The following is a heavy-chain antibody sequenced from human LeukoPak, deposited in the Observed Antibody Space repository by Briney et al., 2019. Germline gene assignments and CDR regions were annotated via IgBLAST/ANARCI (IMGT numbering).Heavy chain of an antibody. CDR3: AKDGVAYCGGDCTTQFYYSMDV. Sequence: GGSLRLSCAASGFTFSSYGMHWVRQAPGKGLEGVAFIRYDGSNKYYADSVKGRFTISRDNSKNTLYLQMNSLRAEDTAVYYCAKDGVAYCGGDCTTQFYYSMDVWGKGTTVTVSS. CDR2: IRYDGSNK. V-gene: IGHV3-30*02. J-gene: IGHJ6*03. D-gene: IGHD2-21*02. CDR1: GFTFSSYG.